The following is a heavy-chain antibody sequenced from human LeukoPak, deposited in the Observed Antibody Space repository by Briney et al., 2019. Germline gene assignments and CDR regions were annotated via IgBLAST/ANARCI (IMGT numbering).Heavy chain of an antibody. CDR1: GFTFSSYG. D-gene: IGHD3-10*01. J-gene: IGHJ3*02. Sequence: GGSLRLSCAASGFTFSSYGMHWVRQAPGKGLEGGAVISYDGSNKYYADSVKGRFTISRDNSKNTLYLQMNSLRAEDTAVYYCAKDEMVRGVIIAPIDAFDIWGQGTMVTVSS. CDR2: ISYDGSNK. V-gene: IGHV3-30*18. CDR3: AKDEMVRGVIIAPIDAFDI.